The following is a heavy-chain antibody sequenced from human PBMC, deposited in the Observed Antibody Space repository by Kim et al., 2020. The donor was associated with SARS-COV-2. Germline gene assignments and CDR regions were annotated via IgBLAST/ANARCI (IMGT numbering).Heavy chain of an antibody. CDR2: ISSSGSTI. CDR3: ASLGVGDDYVWGGGY. CDR1: GFTFSSYE. J-gene: IGHJ4*02. D-gene: IGHD3-16*01. Sequence: GGSLRLSCAASGFTFSSYEMNWVRQAPGKGLEWVSYISSSGSTIYYADSVKGRFTISRDNAKNSLYLQMNSLRAEDTAVYYCASLGVGDDYVWGGGYWGQGTLVTVSS. V-gene: IGHV3-48*03.